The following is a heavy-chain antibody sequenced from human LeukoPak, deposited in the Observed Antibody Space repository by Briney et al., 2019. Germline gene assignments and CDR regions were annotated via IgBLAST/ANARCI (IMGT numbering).Heavy chain of an antibody. Sequence: GGSLRLSCAASGLTFSSYSMNWVRQAPGKGLEWVSYISSSSSTIYYADSEKGRFTISRDNAKNSLYLQMNSLRAEHTAGYYCARRGIWTDMDVWGKGTTVTVSS. J-gene: IGHJ6*03. V-gene: IGHV3-48*01. D-gene: IGHD3/OR15-3a*01. CDR2: ISSSSSTI. CDR3: ARRGIWTDMDV. CDR1: GLTFSSYS.